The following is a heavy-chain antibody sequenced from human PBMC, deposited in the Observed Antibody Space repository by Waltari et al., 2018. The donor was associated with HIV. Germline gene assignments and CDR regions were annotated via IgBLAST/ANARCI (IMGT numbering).Heavy chain of an antibody. D-gene: IGHD3-22*01. J-gene: IGHJ2*01. Sequence: EVQLVQSGAEVKKPGESLKISCKGSGYSFTSYWIGWVRQMPGKGLEWMGIIYPGDSDTRYSPSFQGHVTISADKSISTAYLQWSSLKASDTAMYYCARASYDSSGYYWYFDLWGRGTLVTVSS. V-gene: IGHV5-51*03. CDR2: IYPGDSDT. CDR3: ARASYDSSGYYWYFDL. CDR1: GYSFTSYW.